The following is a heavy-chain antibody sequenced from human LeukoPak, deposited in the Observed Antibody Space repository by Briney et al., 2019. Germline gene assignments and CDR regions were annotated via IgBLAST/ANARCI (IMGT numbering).Heavy chain of an antibody. Sequence: ASVKVSCKASGYTFTRYDINWVRQATGQEPEWMGYINPNTGKAGYAQKFQGRVTVTRDTSINTVYMELSSLRSEDTAVYYCAKHYETTFDYWGQGTLVTVSS. V-gene: IGHV1-8*03. CDR3: AKHYETTFDY. CDR2: INPNTGKA. CDR1: GYTFTRYD. J-gene: IGHJ4*02. D-gene: IGHD3-3*01.